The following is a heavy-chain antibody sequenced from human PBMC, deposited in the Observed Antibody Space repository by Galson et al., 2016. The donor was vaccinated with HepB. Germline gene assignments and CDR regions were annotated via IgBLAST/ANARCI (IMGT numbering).Heavy chain of an antibody. D-gene: IGHD7-27*01. CDR3: AKGDNNWGTNFHY. CDR1: ESAFSTYA. Sequence: SLRLSCAASESAFSTYAMTWVRQASGKGLEWVSTISGTGADTYYADSVKGRFTISRDNSMGTLSLRMTSLRAEDTAVYYCAKGDNNWGTNFHYWGQGTLVTVSS. CDR2: ISGTGADT. V-gene: IGHV3-23*01. J-gene: IGHJ4*02.